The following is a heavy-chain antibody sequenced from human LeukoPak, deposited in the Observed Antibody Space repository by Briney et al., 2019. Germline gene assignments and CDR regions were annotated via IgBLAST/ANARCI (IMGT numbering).Heavy chain of an antibody. Sequence: ASVKVSFKASGYTFTSYGISWVRQAPGQGLEWMGWISAYNGNTNYAQKLQGRVTMTTDTSTSTAYMELRSLRSDDTAVYYCATSAPIDWTLIQRRYYFDYWGQGTLVTVSS. J-gene: IGHJ4*02. D-gene: IGHD5-18*01. CDR2: ISAYNGNT. CDR1: GYTFTSYG. V-gene: IGHV1-18*01. CDR3: ATSAPIDWTLIQRRYYFDY.